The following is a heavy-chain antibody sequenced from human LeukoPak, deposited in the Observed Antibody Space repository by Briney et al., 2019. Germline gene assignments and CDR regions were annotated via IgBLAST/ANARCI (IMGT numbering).Heavy chain of an antibody. CDR2: IKSKTDGATT. CDR1: GFTFSNAW. J-gene: IGHJ4*02. Sequence: GGSLRLSCAASGFTFSNAWMSWVRQAPGKGLEWVGRIKSKTDGATTDYAAPVKGRFTISRDDSKNTLYLQMNSLRTEDRAVYYCATDTKDMLTTIGALDFWGQGTLVTVSS. V-gene: IGHV3-15*01. CDR3: ATDTKDMLTTIGALDF. D-gene: IGHD5-12*01.